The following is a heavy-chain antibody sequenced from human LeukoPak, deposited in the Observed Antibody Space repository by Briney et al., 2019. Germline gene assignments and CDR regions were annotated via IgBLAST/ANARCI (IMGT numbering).Heavy chain of an antibody. D-gene: IGHD3-22*01. Sequence: PGRSLRLSCAASGFTFDDYAMHWVRQAPGKGLEWVSGNSWNSGSIGYADSVKGRFTISRDNAKNSLYLQMNSLRAEDTALYYCAKAYDSSGFSWFDPWGQGTLVTVSS. CDR2: NSWNSGSI. CDR3: AKAYDSSGFSWFDP. V-gene: IGHV3-9*01. CDR1: GFTFDDYA. J-gene: IGHJ5*02.